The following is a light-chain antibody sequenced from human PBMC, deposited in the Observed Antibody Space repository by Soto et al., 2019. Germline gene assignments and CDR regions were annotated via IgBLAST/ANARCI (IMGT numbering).Light chain of an antibody. Sequence: QAVVTQEPSVSVSPGGTVTLTCGLSSCSVSTNYYPSWYQQTPGQAPRTLIYSTNTRSSGVPDRFSGSILGNKAALTITWAQADDESDYYCVLYMGSGFWVFGGGTQLTVL. CDR1: SCSVSTNYY. V-gene: IGLV8-61*01. CDR2: STN. J-gene: IGLJ3*02. CDR3: VLYMGSGFWV.